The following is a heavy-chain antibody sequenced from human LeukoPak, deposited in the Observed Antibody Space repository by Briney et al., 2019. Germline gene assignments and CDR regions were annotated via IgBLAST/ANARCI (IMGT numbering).Heavy chain of an antibody. Sequence: SGTLSLTCAVSGGSINSTNWWSWVRQSPGKGLEWIGEIYHSGSTNYNPSLKSRVTISVDKSKNQFSLKLSSVTAADTAMYYCASLYNWNYASPYYMDVWGKGTTVIVSS. CDR2: IYHSGST. V-gene: IGHV4-4*02. CDR1: GGSINSTNW. D-gene: IGHD1-7*01. J-gene: IGHJ6*03. CDR3: ASLYNWNYASPYYMDV.